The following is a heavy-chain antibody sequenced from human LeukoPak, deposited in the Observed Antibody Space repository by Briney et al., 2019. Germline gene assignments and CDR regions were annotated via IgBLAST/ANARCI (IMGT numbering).Heavy chain of an antibody. J-gene: IGHJ4*02. CDR3: ARQAVAGNGFDY. Sequence: SETLSLTCTVSGGSFSSSSYYWGWIRQPPGKGLEWIGTIYYSGNTHYNPSLKSRVSISVDTSKNQFSLKLSSVTAADTAVYYCARQAVAGNGFDYWGQGTLVTVSS. V-gene: IGHV4-39*01. CDR1: GGSFSSSSYY. CDR2: IYYSGNT. D-gene: IGHD6-19*01.